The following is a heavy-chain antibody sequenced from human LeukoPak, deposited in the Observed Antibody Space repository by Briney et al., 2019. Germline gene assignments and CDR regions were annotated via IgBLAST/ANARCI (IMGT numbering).Heavy chain of an antibody. CDR2: ISYDGSNK. J-gene: IGHJ4*02. Sequence: GGSLRLSCAASGFTFSSYAMHWVRQAPGKGLEWVAVISYDGSNKYYADSVKGRFTISGDNSKNTLYLQMNSLRAEDTAVYYCARDGEVTAPAYYYFDYWGQGTLVTVSS. V-gene: IGHV3-30-3*01. D-gene: IGHD2-21*02. CDR1: GFTFSSYA. CDR3: ARDGEVTAPAYYYFDY.